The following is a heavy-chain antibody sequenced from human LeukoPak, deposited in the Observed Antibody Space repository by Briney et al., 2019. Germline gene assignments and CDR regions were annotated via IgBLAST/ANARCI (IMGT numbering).Heavy chain of an antibody. J-gene: IGHJ6*03. CDR2: IYYSRIP. D-gene: IGHD3-10*01. CDR3: ASKNYYGSGETYSYYYYMDV. V-gene: IGHV4-39*07. Sequence: KPSETLSLTCTVSVDSISLSNYHWGWIRQPRGKGLDWIGSIYYSRIPYNNPSVKGRHTISVDTSKNQFSLKLCSVTAADTAVYYCASKNYYGSGETYSYYYYMDVWGKGTTVTVSS. CDR1: VDSISLSNYH.